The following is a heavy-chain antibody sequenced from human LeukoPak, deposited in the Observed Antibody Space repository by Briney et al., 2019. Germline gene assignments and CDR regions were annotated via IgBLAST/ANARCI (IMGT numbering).Heavy chain of an antibody. J-gene: IGHJ4*02. V-gene: IGHV4-59*01. D-gene: IGHD4-17*01. CDR3: ARVPPMTPVTTH. Sequence: SETLSLTCTVSGGSISSYYWSWIRQPPGKGLEWIGYIYYSGSTNYNPSLKSRVTISVDTSKNQFSLKLSSVTAADTAVYYCARVPPMTPVTTHSGLGTLVTVSS. CDR1: GGSISSYY. CDR2: IYYSGST.